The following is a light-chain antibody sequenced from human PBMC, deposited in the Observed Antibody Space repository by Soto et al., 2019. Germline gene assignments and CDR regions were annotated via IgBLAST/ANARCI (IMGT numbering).Light chain of an antibody. J-gene: IGLJ2*01. V-gene: IGLV3-9*01. CDR3: QVWDTSTAL. CDR2: NDN. CDR1: NIGSKN. Sequence: SYELTQPLSVSVALGQTARITCGGSNIGSKNVHWYQQKPGKAPVLVIYNDNSRPSGIPERVSGSNSGSTATLTISRAQAGDEADYYCQVWDTSTALIGGGTKLTVL.